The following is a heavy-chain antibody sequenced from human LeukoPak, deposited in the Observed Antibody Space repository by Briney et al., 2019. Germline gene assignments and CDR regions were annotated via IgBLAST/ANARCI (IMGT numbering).Heavy chain of an antibody. V-gene: IGHV5-51*01. CDR2: IYPGDSDT. J-gene: IGHJ4*02. CDR3: ARHTESVDDYYDSSGYYCDY. D-gene: IGHD3-22*01. CDR1: GYSFTSYW. Sequence: GESLKISCKGSGYSFTSYWIGWVRQMPGKGLEWMGIIYPGDSDTRYSPSFQGQVTISADKSISTAYLQWSSLKASDTAMYYCARHTESVDDYYDSSGYYCDYWGQGTVVSVSS.